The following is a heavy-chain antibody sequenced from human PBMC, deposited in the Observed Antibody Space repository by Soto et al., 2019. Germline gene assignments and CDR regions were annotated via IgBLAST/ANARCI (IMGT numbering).Heavy chain of an antibody. CDR2: IYYSGST. D-gene: IGHD5-12*01. CDR3: ARDGGRWLQFGAFDI. Sequence: QVQLQESGPGLVKPSETLSLTCTVSGGSISSYYWSWIRQPPGKGLEWIGYIYYSGSTNYNPSLKSRVTRSVDTSKNQCSLKLSSVTAADTAVYYCARDGGRWLQFGAFDIWGQGTMVTVSS. CDR1: GGSISSYY. J-gene: IGHJ3*02. V-gene: IGHV4-59*01.